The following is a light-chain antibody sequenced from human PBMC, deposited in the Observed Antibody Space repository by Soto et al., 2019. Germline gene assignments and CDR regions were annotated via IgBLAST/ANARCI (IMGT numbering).Light chain of an antibody. J-gene: IGLJ1*01. CDR2: DVS. V-gene: IGLV2-14*01. CDR1: SSDVGGYNY. Sequence: QSALTQPASVSGSPGQSITISCTGTSSDVGGYNYVSWYQQHPGKAPKLMIYDVSNRPSGVSNHFSGSKSGNTASLTISGFQAEDEADYYCSSYTSSAKGVFGTGTKVTVL. CDR3: SSYTSSAKGV.